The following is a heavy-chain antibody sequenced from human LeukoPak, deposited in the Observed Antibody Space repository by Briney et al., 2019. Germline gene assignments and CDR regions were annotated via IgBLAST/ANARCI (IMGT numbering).Heavy chain of an antibody. Sequence: PGGSLRLSCAASGFTFDDYGMSWVRQAPGKGLEWVSGINWNGGSTGYADSVKGRFTTSRDNAKNSLYLQMNSLRAEDTALYYCARDLVSSSWYDWFDPWGQGTLVTVSS. J-gene: IGHJ5*02. CDR1: GFTFDDYG. D-gene: IGHD6-13*01. V-gene: IGHV3-20*04. CDR2: INWNGGST. CDR3: ARDLVSSSWYDWFDP.